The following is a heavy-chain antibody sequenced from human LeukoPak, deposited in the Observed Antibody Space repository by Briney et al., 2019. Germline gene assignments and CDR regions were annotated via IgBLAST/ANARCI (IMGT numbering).Heavy chain of an antibody. D-gene: IGHD2-21*02. CDR1: GGSFSGYY. CDR3: ARGPRRGFVVVTATPNWFDP. V-gene: IGHV4-34*01. CDR2: INHSGST. J-gene: IGHJ5*02. Sequence: PSETLSLTCAVYGGSFSGYYWSWIRQPPGKGLEWIGEINHSGSTNYNPSLKSRVTISVDTSKNQFSLKLSSATAADTAVYYCARGPRRGFVVVTATPNWFDPWGQGTLVTVSS.